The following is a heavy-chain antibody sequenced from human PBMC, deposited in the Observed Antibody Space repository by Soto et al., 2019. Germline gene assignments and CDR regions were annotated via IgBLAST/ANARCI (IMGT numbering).Heavy chain of an antibody. V-gene: IGHV1-69*12. D-gene: IGHD3-3*02. CDR2: ITPLFRTP. CDR1: GGTFRSYA. Sequence: QVQLVQSGAVVKEPGSSVKISCQASGGTFRSYALSWVRQAPGQGLEWMGGITPLFRTPDYAQKFQGRVTITADESTSTAYMELSSLRSEDTAIYYCARDNGRPQLGGNYYYITDVWGQGTTITVSS. CDR3: ARDNGRPQLGGNYYYITDV. J-gene: IGHJ6*02.